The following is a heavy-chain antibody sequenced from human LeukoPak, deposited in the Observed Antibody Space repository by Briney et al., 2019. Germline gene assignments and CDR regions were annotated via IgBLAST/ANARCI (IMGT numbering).Heavy chain of an antibody. CDR1: GYTFSSYY. V-gene: IGHV1-46*01. Sequence: ASVNVSCTASGYTFSSYYMHWVRQAPGQGLEWVGIINPSGGSTSYAQKFQGRVTMTRDTSTSTVYMELSSLRSEDTAVYYCARDHYYYGSGSYYNPLGYWGQGTLVTVSS. CDR3: ARDHYYYGSGSYYNPLGY. J-gene: IGHJ4*02. D-gene: IGHD3-10*01. CDR2: INPSGGST.